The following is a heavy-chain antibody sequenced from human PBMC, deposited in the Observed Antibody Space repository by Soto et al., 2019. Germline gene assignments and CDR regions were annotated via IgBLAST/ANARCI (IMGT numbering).Heavy chain of an antibody. CDR3: TTGGQLWKN. V-gene: IGHV3-15*01. CDR1: GFTFSHAW. CDR2: IKSKADGGTT. D-gene: IGHD5-18*01. J-gene: IGHJ4*02. Sequence: EVQLVESGGGLVKPGGSLRLSCAASGFTFSHAWMSWVRQAPGKGLEWVGRIKSKADGGTTDYAAPLKGRFTISRDDSTNTLSLQLNSLKTEATAVYYCTTGGQLWKNWGQGTLVTVSS.